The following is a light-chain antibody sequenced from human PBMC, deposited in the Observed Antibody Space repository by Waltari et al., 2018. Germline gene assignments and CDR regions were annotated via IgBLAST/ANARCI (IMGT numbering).Light chain of an antibody. CDR3: QQSDTTPRAYKNPRT. CDR2: AAS. CDR1: ESIGNR. J-gene: IGKJ1*01. V-gene: IGKV1-39*01. Sequence: DIQMTQSPSSLSASVGDRVSITCRASESIGNRLNWYQQRPGKAPKLLIYAASTLASGVPSRFTGSGSGTDFTLTISSLQPEDFATYYCQQSDTTPRAYKNPRTFGQGTQVEI.